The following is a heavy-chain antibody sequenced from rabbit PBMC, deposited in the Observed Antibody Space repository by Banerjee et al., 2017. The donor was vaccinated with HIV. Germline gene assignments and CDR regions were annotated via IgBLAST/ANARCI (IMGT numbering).Heavy chain of an antibody. V-gene: IGHV1S45*01. CDR1: GFSFSSSYV. CDR2: INSSSRNV. J-gene: IGHJ4*01. Sequence: QDQLEESGGDLVKPEGSLTLTCTASGFSFSSSYVMSWVRQAPGKGLEWIGCINSSSRNVVYASWAKGRFTISKTSSTTVTLQMTSLTAADTATYFCARSYAGYAVDGVATFNLWGPGTLVTVS. D-gene: IGHD6-1*01. CDR3: ARSYAGYAVDGVATFNL.